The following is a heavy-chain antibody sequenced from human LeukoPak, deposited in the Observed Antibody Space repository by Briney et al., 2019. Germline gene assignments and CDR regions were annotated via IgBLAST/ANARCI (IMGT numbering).Heavy chain of an antibody. D-gene: IGHD1-26*01. CDR1: GGSISSYY. CDR3: ARDMGGRKGSYYGMDV. V-gene: IGHV4-59*01. Sequence: SETLSLTCTVSGGSISSYYWSWIRQPPGKGLEWIGYIYYSGSTNYNPSLKSRVTISADTSKNQFSLKLSSVTAADTAVYYCARDMGGRKGSYYGMDVWGQGTTVTVSS. CDR2: IYYSGST. J-gene: IGHJ6*02.